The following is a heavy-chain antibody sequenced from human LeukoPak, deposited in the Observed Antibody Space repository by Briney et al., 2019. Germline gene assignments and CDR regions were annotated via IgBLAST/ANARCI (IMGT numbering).Heavy chain of an antibody. D-gene: IGHD6-13*01. J-gene: IGHJ3*02. CDR3: ARDNLIAAAGTFAFDI. CDR2: INSSSSYI. CDR1: GFTFSSYS. V-gene: IGHV3-21*01. Sequence: GGSLRLSCAASGFTFSSYSMNWVRQSPGKGLEWVSSINSSSSYIYYADSVKGRFTISRDNAKNSLYLQMNSLRGEDTAVYYCARDNLIAAAGTFAFDIWGKGTMVTVSS.